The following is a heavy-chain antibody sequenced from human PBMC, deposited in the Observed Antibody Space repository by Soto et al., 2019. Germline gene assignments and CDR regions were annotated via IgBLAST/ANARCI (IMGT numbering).Heavy chain of an antibody. Sequence: GGSLRLSCAASGLIFSDVWTTWVRQAPGKGLEWVGRIKTKPDDGTIDYAAPVRGRFTISRDDSKNTLYLQMTSLTPDDTGVYYCTTSNLGVDYWGQGTLVTVSS. J-gene: IGHJ4*02. CDR1: GLIFSDVW. CDR3: TTSNLGVDY. CDR2: IKTKPDDGTI. V-gene: IGHV3-15*01.